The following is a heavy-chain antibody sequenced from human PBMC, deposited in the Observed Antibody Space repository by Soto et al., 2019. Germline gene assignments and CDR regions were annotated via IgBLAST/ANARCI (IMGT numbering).Heavy chain of an antibody. V-gene: IGHV4-39*01. Sequence: PSETLSLTCTVSGGSIITTTYYWGWLRQPPGKGLEWIGSVYYSGSTYYNPSLKSRVTISVDTSMNQFSLMLSSVTAADTAVYFCARAPTDYSPDFCGLGILVTVSS. CDR3: ARAPTDYSPDF. CDR1: GGSIITTTYY. J-gene: IGHJ4*02. CDR2: VYYSGST. D-gene: IGHD4-4*01.